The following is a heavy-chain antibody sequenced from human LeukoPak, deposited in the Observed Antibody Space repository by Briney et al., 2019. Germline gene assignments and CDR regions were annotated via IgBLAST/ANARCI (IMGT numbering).Heavy chain of an antibody. CDR3: ARRKRWELRHFDY. CDR2: INHSGST. V-gene: IGHV4-34*01. CDR1: GGSFSGYY. D-gene: IGHD1-26*01. J-gene: IGHJ4*02. Sequence: KPSETLSLTCAVYGGSFSGYYWSWIRQPPGKGLEWIGEINHSGSTNYNPSPKSRVTISVDTSKNQFSLKLSSVTAADTAVYYCARRKRWELRHFDYWGQGTLVTVSS.